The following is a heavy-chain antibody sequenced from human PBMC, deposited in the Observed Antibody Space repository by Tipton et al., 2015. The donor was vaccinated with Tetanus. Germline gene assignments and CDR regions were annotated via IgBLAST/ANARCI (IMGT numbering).Heavy chain of an antibody. D-gene: IGHD3-10*01. CDR1: GFSFSTYW. CDR2: INVDGSTT. V-gene: IGHV3-74*03. Sequence: SLRLSCTASGFSFSTYWMHWVRQAPGKGPEWVSRINVDGSTTTYAHSVKGRFAISRDNAKNTLYLQMNSLGAEDTAVYYCARDGSGSYYVDDYFDYWGQGTLVTVSS. CDR3: ARDGSGSYYVDDYFDY. J-gene: IGHJ4*02.